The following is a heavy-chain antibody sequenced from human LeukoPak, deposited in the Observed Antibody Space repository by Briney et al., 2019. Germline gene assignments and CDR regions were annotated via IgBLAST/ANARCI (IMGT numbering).Heavy chain of an antibody. Sequence: TPSETLSLTCAVYGGSFSGYYWSWIRQPPGKGLEWIGEINHSGSTNYNPSLKSRVTISVDTSKNQFSLKLSSVTDADTAVYYCARASGCSSTSCYFRYWGQGTLVTVSS. V-gene: IGHV4-34*01. CDR2: INHSGST. J-gene: IGHJ4*02. D-gene: IGHD2-2*01. CDR3: ARASGCSSTSCYFRY. CDR1: GGSFSGYY.